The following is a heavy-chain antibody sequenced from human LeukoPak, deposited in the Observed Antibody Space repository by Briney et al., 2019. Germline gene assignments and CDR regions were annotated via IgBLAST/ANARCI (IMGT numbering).Heavy chain of an antibody. Sequence: QSGGSLRLSCAVSGFPFSNYWMHWVRQAPGKRLVWVSHINSDGSSTNYADSVKGRFTISRDNSNNTLYLQMNSLRVEDTAVYYCAPIPYYYYNGLDVWGQGTTVTVSS. V-gene: IGHV3-74*01. CDR1: GFPFSNYW. J-gene: IGHJ6*02. CDR2: INSDGSST. CDR3: APIPYYYYNGLDV.